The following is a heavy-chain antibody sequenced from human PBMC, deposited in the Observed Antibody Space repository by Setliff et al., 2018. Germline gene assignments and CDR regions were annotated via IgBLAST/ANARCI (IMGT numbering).Heavy chain of an antibody. V-gene: IGHV1-18*01. CDR2: ISPYNGVT. CDR1: GYILSSYG. Sequence: GASVKVSCKGSGYILSSYGISWVRQAPGQGLEWMGWISPYNGVTNYAQRFQGRVTMTTDTSTNTVFMELRSLRSDDTAMFYCARVVDYASGSSLSYGMDVWGQGTAVTVSS. J-gene: IGHJ6*02. D-gene: IGHD3-10*01. CDR3: ARVVDYASGSSLSYGMDV.